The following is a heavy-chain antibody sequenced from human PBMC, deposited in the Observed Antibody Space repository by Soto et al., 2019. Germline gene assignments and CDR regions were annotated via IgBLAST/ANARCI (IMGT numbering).Heavy chain of an antibody. CDR1: GFTFSSYS. CDR3: ARRKGVLRYFDWLFPLDY. CDR2: ISSSSSYI. D-gene: IGHD3-9*01. V-gene: IGHV3-21*01. J-gene: IGHJ4*02. Sequence: GGSLRLSCAASGFTFSSYSMNWVRQAPGKGLEWVSSISSSSSYIYYADSVKGRFTISRDNAKNSLYLQMNSLRAEDTAVYYCARRKGVLRYFDWLFPLDYWGQGTLVTVSS.